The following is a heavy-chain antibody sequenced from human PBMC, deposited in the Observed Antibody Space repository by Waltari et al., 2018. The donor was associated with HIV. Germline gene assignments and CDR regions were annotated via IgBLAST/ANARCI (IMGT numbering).Heavy chain of an antibody. J-gene: IGHJ4*02. CDR1: GFTFSSYS. CDR3: ARDIAAAAYFDY. CDR2: ISSSSSYI. V-gene: IGHV3-21*01. D-gene: IGHD6-13*01. Sequence: EVQLVESGGGLVKPGGSLRLSCAASGFTFSSYSMNWVRQAPGKGLEGVSSISSSSSYIYDADSVKGLFTISRDNAKNSLYLQMNSLRAEDTAVYYCARDIAAAAYFDYWGQGTLVTVSS.